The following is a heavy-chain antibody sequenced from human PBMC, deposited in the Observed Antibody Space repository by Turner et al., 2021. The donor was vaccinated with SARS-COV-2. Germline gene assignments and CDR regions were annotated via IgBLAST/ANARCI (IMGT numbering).Heavy chain of an antibody. J-gene: IGHJ4*02. D-gene: IGHD2-15*01. CDR1: GGSFSGFY. V-gene: IGHV4-34*01. CDR2: FDHSGST. CDR3: ARAGNCAGGSCYFDY. Sequence: QVQLQEWGAGLFKPSETLSLTCAIYGGSFSGFYWSWIRQPLGQGLEWIAEFDHSGSTNNNPSLKSRVTISVDTSKNQFSLKLSSVTAADTAVYYCARAGNCAGGSCYFDYWGQGTLVTVSS.